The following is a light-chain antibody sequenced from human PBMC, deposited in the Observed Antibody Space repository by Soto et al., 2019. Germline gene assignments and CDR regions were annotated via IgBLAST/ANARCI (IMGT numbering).Light chain of an antibody. CDR2: GIS. J-gene: IGKJ4*01. V-gene: IGKV3-20*01. Sequence: DIMLTQSPGTLSLSPGERATLSCRASQSIGSSYLGWYQQKPGQAPRLLIFGISSRATGIPDRFSGSGSGTEFSPTISRLEHEDFAVYYCQQYGSTPLTFGGGTKVEIK. CDR1: QSIGSSY. CDR3: QQYGSTPLT.